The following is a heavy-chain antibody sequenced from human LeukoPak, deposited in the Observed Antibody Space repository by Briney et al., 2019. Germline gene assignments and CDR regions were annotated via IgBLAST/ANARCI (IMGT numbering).Heavy chain of an antibody. CDR3: AKAPEGRTYYYDSSGYWTFDY. J-gene: IGHJ4*02. D-gene: IGHD3-22*01. CDR1: GFTFSSYA. CDR2: ISYDGSNK. Sequence: GGSLRLSCAASGFTFSSYAMHWVRQAPGKGLEWVAVISYDGSNKYYADSVKGRFTISRDNSKNTQYLQMNSLRAEDTAVYYCAKAPEGRTYYYDSSGYWTFDYWGQGTLVTVSS. V-gene: IGHV3-30-3*01.